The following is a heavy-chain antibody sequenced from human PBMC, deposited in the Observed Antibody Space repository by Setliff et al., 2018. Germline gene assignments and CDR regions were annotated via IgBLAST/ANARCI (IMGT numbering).Heavy chain of an antibody. CDR3: AXMAVRGXXXXITPLXYYYYMDL. J-gene: IGHJ6*03. Sequence: SETLSLTCSVSXASITXXXXXWGWIRQTPGKGXEWIGSISYGGNTYYDPSLKSRVTIFANTSRNQFSVQLSPVTAADTAVYSCAXMAVRGXXXXITPLXYYYYMDLWGKGATVTVSS. CDR1: XASITXXXXX. V-gene: IGHV4-39*01. D-gene: IGHD1-26*01. CDR2: ISYGGNT.